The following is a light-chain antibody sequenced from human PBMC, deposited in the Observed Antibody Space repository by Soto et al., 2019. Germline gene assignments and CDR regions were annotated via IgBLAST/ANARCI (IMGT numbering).Light chain of an antibody. CDR2: AAS. V-gene: IGKV1-6*01. J-gene: IGKJ1*01. CDR1: QTISSY. CDR3: LQEYNYTPT. Sequence: IQMTRSPSSMFSAGGDTPSTTCGASQTISSYLNWYQQKQGKAPKFLIYAASSLQSGVPSRFSGNVSGTDCTITVSSLKNEDGATYDGLQEYNYTPTFGQGTMVDNK.